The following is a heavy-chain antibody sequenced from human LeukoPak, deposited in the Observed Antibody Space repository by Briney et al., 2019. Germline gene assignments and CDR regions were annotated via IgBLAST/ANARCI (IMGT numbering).Heavy chain of an antibody. Sequence: GSSVKVSCKASGGTFSSYDISWVRQAPGQGLEWMGGIIPIFGTANYAQKFQGRVTITADESTSTAYMELSSLRSEDTAVYYCARSIVVVTAIRAFDIWGQGTMVTVSS. CDR1: GGTFSSYD. CDR2: IIPIFGTA. CDR3: ARSIVVVTAIRAFDI. J-gene: IGHJ3*02. V-gene: IGHV1-69*01. D-gene: IGHD2-21*02.